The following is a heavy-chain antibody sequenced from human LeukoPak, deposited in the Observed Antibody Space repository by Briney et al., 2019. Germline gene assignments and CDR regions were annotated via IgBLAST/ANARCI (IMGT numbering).Heavy chain of an antibody. CDR2: IKQDGSEK. CDR3: AITRPGNWFDP. J-gene: IGHJ5*02. CDR1: GFTFSSYW. V-gene: IGHV3-7*03. Sequence: GGSLRLSCAASGFTFSSYWMSWVRQAPGKGLEWVANIKQDGSEKYYVDSVKGRFTISRDNAKNSLYLQMNSLRAGDTAVYYCAITRPGNWFDPWGQGTLVTVSS.